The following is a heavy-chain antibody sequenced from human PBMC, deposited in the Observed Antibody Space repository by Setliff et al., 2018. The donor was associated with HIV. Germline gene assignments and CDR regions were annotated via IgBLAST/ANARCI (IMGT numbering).Heavy chain of an antibody. J-gene: IGHJ4*02. CDR2: VNPLLGLT. Sequence: ASVKVSCKASGYTFTDHHIHWMRQAPGHGLEWVGIVNPLLGLTSHSQKLQGRVTLTWDTSTNTVYMELTTLKSEDTAFYYCARAPYRSGWYGVDYWGQGTLGTVSS. V-gene: IGHV1-46*04. D-gene: IGHD6-19*01. CDR3: ARAPYRSGWYGVDY. CDR1: GYTFTDHH.